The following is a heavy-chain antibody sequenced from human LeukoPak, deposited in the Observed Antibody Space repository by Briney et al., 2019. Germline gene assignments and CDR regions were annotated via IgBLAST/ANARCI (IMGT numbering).Heavy chain of an antibody. CDR2: ISYDGSNK. D-gene: IGHD2-15*01. Sequence: PGGSLRLSCAASGFTFSSYGMHWVRQAPGKGLEWVAVISYDGSNKYYADSVKGRFTISRDNSKNTLYLQMNSLRAEDTAVYYCARGRYCSGGSCYSGGNYFDYWGQGTLVTVSS. J-gene: IGHJ4*02. V-gene: IGHV3-30*03. CDR1: GFTFSSYG. CDR3: ARGRYCSGGSCYSGGNYFDY.